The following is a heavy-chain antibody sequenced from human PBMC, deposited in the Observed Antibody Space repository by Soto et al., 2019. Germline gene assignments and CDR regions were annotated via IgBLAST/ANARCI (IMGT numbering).Heavy chain of an antibody. D-gene: IGHD5-18*01. V-gene: IGHV4-39*01. J-gene: IGHJ4*02. CDR3: ARGHTARPLPLEY. CDR2: IYYSGST. CDR1: GGSIRSSSYY. Sequence: QLQLQESGPGLVKPSETLSLTCTGSGGSIRSSSYYWGWIRQPPGKGLEWIGSIYYSGSTYYNPYLKSRVPLSVATSTHQFYLKLSAVTAADTAVYYCARGHTARPLPLEYWGQGTLVNVSS.